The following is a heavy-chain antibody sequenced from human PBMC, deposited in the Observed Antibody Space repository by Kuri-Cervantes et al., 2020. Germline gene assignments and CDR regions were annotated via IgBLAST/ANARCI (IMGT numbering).Heavy chain of an antibody. CDR2: ISSSSSYI. J-gene: IGHJ4*02. CDR3: ARGSSSWYGFDY. CDR1: GFTFSSYS. V-gene: IGHV3-21*05. Sequence: GESLKISCAASGFTFSSYSMNWVRQAPGKGLEWVSYISSSSSYIYYADSVKGRFTISRDNAKNSLYLQMNSLRAEDTAVYYCARGSSSWYGFDYWGQGTLVTVSS. D-gene: IGHD6-13*01.